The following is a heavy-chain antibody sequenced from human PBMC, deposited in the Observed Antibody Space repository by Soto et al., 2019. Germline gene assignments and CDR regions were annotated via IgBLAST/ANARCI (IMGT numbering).Heavy chain of an antibody. Sequence: SETLSLTCTVSGGSISSYYWSWIRQPPGKGLEWIGYIYYSGSTNYNPPLKSRVTISVDTSKNQFSLKLSSVTAADTAVYYCARRSGYSGYDSGNYYYYYYMDVWGKGTTVTVSS. CDR3: ARRSGYSGYDSGNYYYYYYMDV. V-gene: IGHV4-59*01. CDR1: GGSISSYY. D-gene: IGHD5-12*01. CDR2: IYYSGST. J-gene: IGHJ6*03.